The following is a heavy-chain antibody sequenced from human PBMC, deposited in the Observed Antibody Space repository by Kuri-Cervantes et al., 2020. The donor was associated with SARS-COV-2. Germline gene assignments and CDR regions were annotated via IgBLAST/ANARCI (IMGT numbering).Heavy chain of an antibody. J-gene: IGHJ4*02. CDR2: IYYSGST. D-gene: IGHD1-26*01. Sequence: SETLSLTCTVSGGSISSGGYYWSWIRQHPGKGLEWIGYIYYSGSTNYNPSLKSRVTISVDTSKNQFSLKLSSVTAADTAVYYCARGIDVGGRSFDYWGQGTLVTVSS. CDR1: GGSISSGGYY. CDR3: ARGIDVGGRSFDY. V-gene: IGHV4-61*08.